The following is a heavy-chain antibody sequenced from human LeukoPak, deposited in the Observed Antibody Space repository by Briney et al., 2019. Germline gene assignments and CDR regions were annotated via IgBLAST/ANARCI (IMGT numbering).Heavy chain of an antibody. CDR3: ARESRTDKRFDP. V-gene: IGHV1-2*02. CDR2: INPKSGGT. CDR1: GYTLTDYY. D-gene: IGHD2-2*01. J-gene: IGHJ5*02. Sequence: ASVKVSCKASGYTLTDYYMHWVRQAPGQRLEWMGWINPKSGGTKFAQRFLGRVTMIRDTSISTAYMQLSSLTSDDTAVYYCARESRTDKRFDPWGQGTLVTVSS.